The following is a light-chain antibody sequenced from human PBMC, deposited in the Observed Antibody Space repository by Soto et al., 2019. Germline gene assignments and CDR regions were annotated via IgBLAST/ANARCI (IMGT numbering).Light chain of an antibody. J-gene: IGLJ2*01. Sequence: QSALTQPASVSGSPGQSITISCTGTSSDVGVYNYVSWYQQHPGKAPKLMIYDVSNRHSGVSNRFSGSKSGNTASLTIYGLQAEDEADYYCSSYTSSSTVVFGGGTKLTVL. CDR2: DVS. CDR1: SSDVGVYNY. CDR3: SSYTSSSTVV. V-gene: IGLV2-14*01.